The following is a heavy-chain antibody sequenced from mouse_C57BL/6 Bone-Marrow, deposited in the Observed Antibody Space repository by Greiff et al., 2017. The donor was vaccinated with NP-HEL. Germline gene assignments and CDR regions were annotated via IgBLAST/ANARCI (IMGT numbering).Heavy chain of an antibody. J-gene: IGHJ4*01. Sequence: QVQLQQPGAELVRPGSSVKLSCKASGYTFTSYWMDWVKQRPGQGLEWIGNIYPSDSETHYNQKFKDKATLTVDKSSSTAYMQLSSLTSEDSAVYYCARQAWGGYYAMDYRGQGTSVTVSS. CDR3: ARQAWGGYYAMDY. V-gene: IGHV1-61*01. CDR2: IYPSDSET. CDR1: GYTFTSYW.